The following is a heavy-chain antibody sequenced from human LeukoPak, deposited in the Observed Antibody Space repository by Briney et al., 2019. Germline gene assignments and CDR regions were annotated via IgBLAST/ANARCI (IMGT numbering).Heavy chain of an antibody. V-gene: IGHV3-53*01. CDR1: GFTVSSNY. D-gene: IGHD4-17*01. CDR2: IYSGGST. CDR3: ARDQTVPPGDAFDI. J-gene: IGHJ3*02. Sequence: GGSLRLSCAASGFTVSSNYMSWVRQAPGKGLEWVSVIYSGGSTYYADSVKGRFTISRDNSKNTLYLQMNSLRAEDTAVYYCARDQTVPPGDAFDIWGQGTMVAVSS.